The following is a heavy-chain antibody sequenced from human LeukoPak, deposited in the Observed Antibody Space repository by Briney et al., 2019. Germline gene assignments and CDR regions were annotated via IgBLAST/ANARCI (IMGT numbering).Heavy chain of an antibody. J-gene: IGHJ4*02. Sequence: GGSLRLSCAASGFTFSSYAMSWVRQAPGEGLEWVSAISGSGGSTYYADSVKGRFTISRDNSKNTLYLQMNSLRAEDTAVYYCAKDVTMIGVYYFDYWGQGTLVTVSS. V-gene: IGHV3-23*01. CDR1: GFTFSSYA. CDR3: AKDVTMIGVYYFDY. D-gene: IGHD3-22*01. CDR2: ISGSGGST.